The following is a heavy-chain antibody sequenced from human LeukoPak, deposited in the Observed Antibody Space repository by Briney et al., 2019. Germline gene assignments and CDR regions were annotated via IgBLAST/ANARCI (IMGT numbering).Heavy chain of an antibody. Sequence: GGSLTLLCVVCGLPLDECAILGVRHAARRGVAWVSLINWDGGSPYYADSVKGRFTISRDNSKNSLYLQMNSLRAEDTALYYCAKDHGLLDIGLVDYWGQGTLVTVSS. CDR2: INWDGGSP. D-gene: IGHD5-12*01. V-gene: IGHV3-43D*03. J-gene: IGHJ4*02. CDR3: AKDHGLLDIGLVDY. CDR1: GLPLDECA.